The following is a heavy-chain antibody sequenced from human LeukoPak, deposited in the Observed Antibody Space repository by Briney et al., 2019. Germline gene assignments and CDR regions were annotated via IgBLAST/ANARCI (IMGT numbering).Heavy chain of an antibody. Sequence: GASVKVSCRASGYTFTDYYMHWLRQAPGQGLEWMGWINPNSGVTNYAQKFQGRVTMTRDTSISTAYMELSRLRSDDTAVYYCANKVYCSRTSCYPAGYWGQGTLVTVSS. CDR1: GYTFTDYY. D-gene: IGHD2-2*01. CDR2: INPNSGVT. CDR3: ANKVYCSRTSCYPAGY. V-gene: IGHV1-2*02. J-gene: IGHJ4*02.